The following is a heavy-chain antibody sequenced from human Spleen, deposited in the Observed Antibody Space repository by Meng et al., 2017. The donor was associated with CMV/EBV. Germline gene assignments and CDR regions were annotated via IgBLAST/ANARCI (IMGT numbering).Heavy chain of an antibody. CDR3: AKMGVGFGYCSSTSCYTGSDY. CDR1: GFTFSSYA. Sequence: GESLKISCAASGFTFSSYAMSWVRQAPGKGLEWVSAISGSGGSTYYADSVKGRFTISRDNSKNTLYLQMNSLRAEDTAVYDCAKMGVGFGYCSSTSCYTGSDYWGQGTLVTVSS. J-gene: IGHJ4*02. V-gene: IGHV3-23*01. CDR2: ISGSGGST. D-gene: IGHD2-2*02.